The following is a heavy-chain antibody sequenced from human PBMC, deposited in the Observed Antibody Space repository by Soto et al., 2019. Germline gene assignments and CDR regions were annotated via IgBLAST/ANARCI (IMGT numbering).Heavy chain of an antibody. J-gene: IGHJ5*02. CDR2: IKQDGSDT. CDR1: GFPFSSYW. Sequence: GCSLRLSCXASGFPFSSYWMTWLRQAPGMGPEWVATIKQDGSDTYYMDSVKGRFTISKDNAKNSLHLQMNNLKVEDTAVYYCAREVYATFDPWGQGSPVTVSS. V-gene: IGHV3-7*01. D-gene: IGHD1-26*01. CDR3: AREVYATFDP.